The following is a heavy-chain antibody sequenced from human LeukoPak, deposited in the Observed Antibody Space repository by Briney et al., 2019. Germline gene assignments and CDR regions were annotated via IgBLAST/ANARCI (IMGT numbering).Heavy chain of an antibody. Sequence: GGSLRLSCAASGFTFDDYAMHWVRQAPGKGLEWVSGISWNSGSIGYVDSVKGRFTISRDNAKNSLYLQMNSLRAEDTAVYYCARLIMVRGVLSGYYHYYMDVWGKGTTVTISS. CDR2: ISWNSGSI. CDR1: GFTFDDYA. V-gene: IGHV3-9*01. CDR3: ARLIMVRGVLSGYYHYYMDV. D-gene: IGHD3-10*01. J-gene: IGHJ6*03.